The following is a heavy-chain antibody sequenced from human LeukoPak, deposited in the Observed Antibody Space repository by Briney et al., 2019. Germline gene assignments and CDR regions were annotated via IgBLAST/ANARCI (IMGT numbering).Heavy chain of an antibody. J-gene: IGHJ6*02. CDR3: ARGDDYVWGSYRRNYGMDV. CDR1: GYTFTSYG. Sequence: ASVKVSCKASGYTFTSYGISWVRQAPGQGLEWMGWISAYNGNTNYAQKLQGRVTMTTDTSTSTAYMELSSLRSEDTAVYYCARGDDYVWGSYRRNYGMDVWGQGTTVTVSS. D-gene: IGHD3-16*02. CDR2: ISAYNGNT. V-gene: IGHV1-18*01.